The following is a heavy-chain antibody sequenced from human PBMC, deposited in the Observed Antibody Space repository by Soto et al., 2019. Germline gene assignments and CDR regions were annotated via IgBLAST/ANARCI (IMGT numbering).Heavy chain of an antibody. D-gene: IGHD1-26*01. CDR3: TRLSVTTELDY. V-gene: IGHV3-73*01. J-gene: IGHJ4*02. CDR1: GFTFSGSA. CDR2: IRSKVNSYAT. Sequence: EVQLVESGGGLVQPGGSLKLSCAASGFTFSGSAMHWVRQASGKGLEWVGRIRSKVNSYATAYAASVKGRFTISRDDSKNTAYLQMNSLKTEDTAVYYCTRLSVTTELDYWGQGTLVTVSS.